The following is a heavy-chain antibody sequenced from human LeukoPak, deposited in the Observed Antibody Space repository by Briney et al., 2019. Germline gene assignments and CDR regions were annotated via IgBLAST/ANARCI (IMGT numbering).Heavy chain of an antibody. CDR3: ARHGYSFVSSYYFDS. J-gene: IGHJ4*02. CDR2: VSYGGTT. V-gene: IGHV4-59*08. D-gene: IGHD5-18*01. CDR1: GGFSSPYF. Sequence: SETLSLTCTVSGGFSSPYFWSWIRQPPGKALEWIGYVSYGGTTHYDPSLRSRATMSVDTSKKQFSLKLTSVTAADTAVYYCARHGYSFVSSYYFDSWGQGILVTVSS.